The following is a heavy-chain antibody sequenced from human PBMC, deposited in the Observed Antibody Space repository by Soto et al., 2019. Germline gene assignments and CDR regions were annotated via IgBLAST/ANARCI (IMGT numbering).Heavy chain of an antibody. J-gene: IGHJ4*02. D-gene: IGHD2-15*01. Sequence: SETLSLTCAVSGGSISSSNWWSWVRQPPGKGLEWIGEIYHSGSTNYNPSLKSRVTISVDKSKNQFSLKLSSVTAADTAVYYCARVLGYRKRWYYFDYWGQGTLVTVSS. CDR1: GGSISSSNW. CDR3: ARVLGYRKRWYYFDY. V-gene: IGHV4-4*02. CDR2: IYHSGST.